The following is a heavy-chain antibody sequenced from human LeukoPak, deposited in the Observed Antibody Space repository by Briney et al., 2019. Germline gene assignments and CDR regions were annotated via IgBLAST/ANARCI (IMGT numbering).Heavy chain of an antibody. CDR2: MNPNSGNT. D-gene: IGHD5-12*01. J-gene: IGHJ6*03. CDR3: ARGRSDSGYEAQGYYYYMDV. Sequence: ASVKVSCKASGYTFTSYDIDWVRQATGQGLEGMGWMNPNSGNTGYAQKFQGRVTITRNTSISTAYVELSSLRSEDTAVYYCARGRSDSGYEAQGYYYYMDVWGKGTTVTVSS. V-gene: IGHV1-8*03. CDR1: GYTFTSYD.